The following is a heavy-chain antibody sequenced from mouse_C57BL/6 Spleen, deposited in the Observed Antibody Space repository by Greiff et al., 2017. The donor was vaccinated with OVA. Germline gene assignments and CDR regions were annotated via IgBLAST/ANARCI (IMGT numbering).Heavy chain of an antibody. CDR3: AKGSEYDDLAWFAY. CDR1: GFSLTSYG. J-gene: IGHJ3*01. V-gene: IGHV2-5*01. CDR2: IWRGGST. D-gene: IGHD2-14*01. Sequence: VQLQESGPGLVQPSQSLSITCTVSGFSLTSYGVHWVRQSPGKGLEWLGVIWRGGSTDYNAAFMSRLSITKDNSKSQVFFKMNSLQADDTAIYYCAKGSEYDDLAWFAYWGQGTLVTVSA.